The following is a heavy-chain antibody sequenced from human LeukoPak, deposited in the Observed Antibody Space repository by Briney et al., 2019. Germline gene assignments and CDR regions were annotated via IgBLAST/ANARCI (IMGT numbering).Heavy chain of an antibody. Sequence: SGGSLRLSCAASGFTFSSYAMHWVRQAPGKGLEYVSAISSNGGNKYYTDSVKGRFTISRDNSKNTLYLQMSSLRAEDTAVYYCVNSYSSPLYGPYAFDIWGQGTMVTVSS. CDR3: VNSYSSPLYGPYAFDI. CDR1: GFTFSSYA. J-gene: IGHJ3*02. D-gene: IGHD6-13*01. CDR2: ISSNGGNK. V-gene: IGHV3-64D*06.